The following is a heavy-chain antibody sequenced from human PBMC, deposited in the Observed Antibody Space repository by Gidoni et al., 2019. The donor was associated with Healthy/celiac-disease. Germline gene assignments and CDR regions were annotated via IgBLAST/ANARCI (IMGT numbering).Heavy chain of an antibody. J-gene: IGHJ3*02. Sequence: QVQLQESGPGLVKPSETLSLTCTVSGVSISSYYWSWIRQPPGKGLEWIGYIYYSGSTNYNPSLKSRVTISVDTSKNQFSLKLSSVTAADTAVYYCARGRGYSYNSNAFDIWGQGTMVTVSS. V-gene: IGHV4-59*01. CDR1: GVSISSYY. CDR2: IYYSGST. D-gene: IGHD5-18*01. CDR3: ARGRGYSYNSNAFDI.